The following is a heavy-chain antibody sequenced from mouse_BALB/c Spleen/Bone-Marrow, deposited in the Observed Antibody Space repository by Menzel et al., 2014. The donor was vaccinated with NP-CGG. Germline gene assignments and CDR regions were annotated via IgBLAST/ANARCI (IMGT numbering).Heavy chain of an antibody. D-gene: IGHD3-3*01. CDR2: IDPYYGGT. Sequence: VHVKQSGPELEKPGASVKISCKASGYSFTGYNMNWVKQSNGKSLEWIGSIDPYYGGTDYNQKFKGKDTLTVDKSSSTAYMQLKSLTSEDSAVYYCARVGDNRHFDVWGAGTTVTVSS. V-gene: IGHV1-39*01. CDR3: ARVGDNRHFDV. J-gene: IGHJ1*01. CDR1: GYSFTGYN.